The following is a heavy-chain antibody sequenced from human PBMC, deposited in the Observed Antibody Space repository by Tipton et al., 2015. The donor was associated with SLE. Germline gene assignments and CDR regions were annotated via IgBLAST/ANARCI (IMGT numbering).Heavy chain of an antibody. V-gene: IGHV4-59*01. J-gene: IGHJ5*02. CDR1: GGSISNYY. D-gene: IGHD6-6*01. Sequence: GLVKPSETLSLTCTVSGGSISNYYWNWIRQPPGKGLEWIGYIYYSGSTNYNPSLKSRVTISVGTSKNQFSLKLSSVTAADTAVYYCARGGEYSSSYNWFDPWGQGTLVTVSS. CDR3: ARGGEYSSSYNWFDP. CDR2: IYYSGST.